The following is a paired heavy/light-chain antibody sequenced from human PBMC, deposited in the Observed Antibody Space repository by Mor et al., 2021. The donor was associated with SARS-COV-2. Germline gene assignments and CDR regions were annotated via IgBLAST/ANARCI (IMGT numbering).Heavy chain of an antibody. CDR3: ARDQDYGNWFDP. CDR2: ISYDGSNK. J-gene: IGHJ5*02. CDR1: GFTFSSYA. V-gene: IGHV3-30*04. Sequence: QVQLVESGGGVVQPGRSLRLSCAASGFTFSSYAMHWVRQAPGKGLEWVAVISYDGSNKYYADSVKGRFTISRDNSKNTLYLQMNSLRAEDTAVYYCARDQDYGNWFDPWGQGTLVTVSS. D-gene: IGHD4-17*01.
Light chain of an antibody. CDR2: SAS. J-gene: IGKJ1*01. V-gene: IGKV1-39*01. CDR1: QSVSTF. CDR3: QQSIDTPWT. Sequence: DIQMTQSPSSLSASVGDRISITCRASQSVSTFLNWYQQKPGNAPKLLIYSASSLQSGVPSRFSGRGSGTDFTLTISGLQPEDFATYFCQQSIDTPWTFGQGTTVDTK.